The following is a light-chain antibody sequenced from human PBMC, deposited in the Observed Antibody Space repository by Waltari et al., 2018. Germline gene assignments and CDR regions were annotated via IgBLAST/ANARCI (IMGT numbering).Light chain of an antibody. CDR2: GAS. CDR1: QSVSSSY. CDR3: QQYGSSRT. V-gene: IGKV3-20*01. J-gene: IGKJ2*01. Sequence: EIVLTQSPGNLSWSPGERATLSCRASQSVSSSYLAWYQQKPGQAPRLLIYGASSRATGIPDRFSGSGSGTDFTLTISRLEPEDFAVYYCQQYGSSRTFGQGTKLEIK.